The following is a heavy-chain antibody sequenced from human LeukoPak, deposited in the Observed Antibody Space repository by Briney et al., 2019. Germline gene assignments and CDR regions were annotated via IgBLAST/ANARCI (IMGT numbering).Heavy chain of an antibody. Sequence: GSLRLSCAASGFTFSSYSMNWVRQAPGKGLEWIGEINHSGSTNYNPSLKSRVTISVDTSKNQFSLKLSSVTAADTAVYYCARGRKIAARPFRYNWFDPWGQGTLVTVSS. D-gene: IGHD6-6*01. J-gene: IGHJ5*02. CDR1: GFTFSSYS. CDR3: ARGRKIAARPFRYNWFDP. CDR2: INHSGST. V-gene: IGHV4-34*01.